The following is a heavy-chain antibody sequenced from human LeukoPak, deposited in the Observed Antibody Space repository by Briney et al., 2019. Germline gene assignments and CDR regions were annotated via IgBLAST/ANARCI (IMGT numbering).Heavy chain of an antibody. Sequence: SETLSLTCAVYGGSFSGYYWSWIRQPPGKGLEWIGEINHSGSTNYNPSLKSRVTISVDTSKNQFSLKLSSVTAADKAVYYCALSFWSGPEAGYYYYYMDVWGKGTTVTVSS. J-gene: IGHJ6*03. CDR1: GGSFSGYY. V-gene: IGHV4-34*01. CDR2: INHSGST. D-gene: IGHD3-3*01. CDR3: ALSFWSGPEAGYYYYYMDV.